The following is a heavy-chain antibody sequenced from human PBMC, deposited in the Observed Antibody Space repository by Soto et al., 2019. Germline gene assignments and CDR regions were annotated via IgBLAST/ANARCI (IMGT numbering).Heavy chain of an antibody. CDR1: GGSMSGGDYY. CDR2: IYYTGST. J-gene: IGHJ4*02. D-gene: IGHD3-16*01. Sequence: PSETLSLTCTVSGGSMSGGDYYWSWIRQPPGKGLEWIGFIYYTGSTYYNPSLQSRVTISVDTSKNQFSLRLTSVTAADTAMYYCALALGVKFDRYSLDYWGQGTVVTVSS. V-gene: IGHV4-30-4*01. CDR3: ALALGVKFDRYSLDY.